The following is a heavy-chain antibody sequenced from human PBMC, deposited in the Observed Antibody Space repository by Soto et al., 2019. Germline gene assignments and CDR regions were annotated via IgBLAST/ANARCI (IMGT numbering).Heavy chain of an antibody. Sequence: PSETLSLTCTVSGGSINSGGYCWSWIRQHPGKGLDWIGCISYGGSTYYNPSLKSRVTISVDTSKNQFSLKLSSVTAADTAVYYCARGVDIVVVVAATLTWFDPWGQGTLVTVS. D-gene: IGHD2-15*01. CDR3: ARGVDIVVVVAATLTWFDP. J-gene: IGHJ5*02. V-gene: IGHV4-31*03. CDR1: GGSINSGGYC. CDR2: ISYGGST.